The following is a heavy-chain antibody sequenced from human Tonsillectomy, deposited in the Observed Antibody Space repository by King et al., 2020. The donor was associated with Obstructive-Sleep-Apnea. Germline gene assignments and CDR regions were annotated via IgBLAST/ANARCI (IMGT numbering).Heavy chain of an antibody. V-gene: IGHV4-59*01. CDR1: GGSISSYY. J-gene: IGHJ4*02. Sequence: QLQESGPGLVKPSETLSLTCTVSGGSISSYYWSWIRQPPGKGLEWIGYIYNSGSTNYNPSLKSRVTISVDTSKNQFSLKLSSVTAADTAVYYCARAGGYCSSTSCYQVPFDYWGQGTLVTVSS. CDR2: IYNSGST. CDR3: ARAGGYCSSTSCYQVPFDY. D-gene: IGHD2-2*01.